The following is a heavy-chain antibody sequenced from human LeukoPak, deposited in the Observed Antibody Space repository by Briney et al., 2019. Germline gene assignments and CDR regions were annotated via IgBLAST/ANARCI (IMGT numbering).Heavy chain of an antibody. D-gene: IGHD1-14*01. CDR2: ISGSGGST. CDR1: GFTFNDYT. CDR3: ATGDITTFDY. J-gene: IGHJ4*02. V-gene: IGHV3-23*01. Sequence: TGGSLRLSCAGLGFTFNDYTMTWVRQTPEKGLQWVSGISGSGGSTYYADSVKGRFTISRDNSKNTLYLQMNSLRAEDTAVYYCATGDITTFDYWGQGTLVTVSS.